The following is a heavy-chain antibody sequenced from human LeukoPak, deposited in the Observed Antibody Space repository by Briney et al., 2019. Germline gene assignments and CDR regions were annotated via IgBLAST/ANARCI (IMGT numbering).Heavy chain of an antibody. Sequence: PSETLSLTCTVSGGSISSSSYYWSWIRQPPGKGLEWIGYIYYSGSTNYNPSLKSRVTISVDTSKNQFSLKLSSVTAADTAVYYCVRDCDAFDIWGQGTMVTVSS. V-gene: IGHV4-61*01. CDR1: GGSISSSSYY. CDR2: IYYSGST. CDR3: VRDCDAFDI. J-gene: IGHJ3*02.